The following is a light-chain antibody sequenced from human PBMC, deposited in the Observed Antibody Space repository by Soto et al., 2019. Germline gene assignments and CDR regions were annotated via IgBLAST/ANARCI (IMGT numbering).Light chain of an antibody. CDR3: QQDYNLPHT. V-gene: IGKV3D-7*01. CDR1: QSVSSSY. J-gene: IGKJ2*01. CDR2: GAS. Sequence: EIVMTQSPATLSLSPGERATLSCRASQSVSSSYLSWYQQKPGQAPRLLIYGASSRATGIPARFSGSGSGTDFTLTISILQPEDFAFYYCQQDYNLPHTFGQGTKLEIK.